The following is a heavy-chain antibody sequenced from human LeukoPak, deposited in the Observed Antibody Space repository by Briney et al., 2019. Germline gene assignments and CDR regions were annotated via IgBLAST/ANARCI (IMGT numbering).Heavy chain of an antibody. CDR1: GYTFTGYY. CDR3: ARHYYGDYVKGAFDI. J-gene: IGHJ3*02. V-gene: IGHV1-2*02. Sequence: ASVKVSCKASGYTFTGYYMHWVRQAPGQGLEWMGWINPNSGGTNYAQKFQGRVTMTRDTSISTAYMELSRLRSDDTAVYYCARHYYGDYVKGAFDIWGQGTMVTVSS. D-gene: IGHD4-17*01. CDR2: INPNSGGT.